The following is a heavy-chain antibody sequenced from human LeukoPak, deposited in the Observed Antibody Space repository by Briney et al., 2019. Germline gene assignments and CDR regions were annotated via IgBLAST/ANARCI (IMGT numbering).Heavy chain of an antibody. J-gene: IGHJ4*02. D-gene: IGHD6-19*01. CDR1: GFPFTFYT. CDR2: ISSSSSYI. CDR3: ARSYGWYYFDY. Sequence: GGSLRLSCAASGFPFTFYTMSWVRQAPGKGLEWVSSISSSSSYIYYADSVKGRFTISRDNAKNSLYLQMNSLRAEDTAVYYCARSYGWYYFDYWGQGTLVTVSS. V-gene: IGHV3-21*01.